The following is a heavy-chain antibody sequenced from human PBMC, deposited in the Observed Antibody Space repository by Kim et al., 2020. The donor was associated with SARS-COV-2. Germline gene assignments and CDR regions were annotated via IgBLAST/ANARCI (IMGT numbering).Heavy chain of an antibody. J-gene: IGHJ6*02. D-gene: IGHD6-19*01. CDR3: ARDRQFSHYGMDV. Sequence: AQAFAGRFVFSLDTSVSTAYLQISSLKAEDTAVYYCARDRQFSHYGMDVWGQGTTVTVSS. V-gene: IGHV7-4-1*02.